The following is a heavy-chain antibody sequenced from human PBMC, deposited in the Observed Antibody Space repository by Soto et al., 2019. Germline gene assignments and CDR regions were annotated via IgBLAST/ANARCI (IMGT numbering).Heavy chain of an antibody. CDR3: ARVMSARAGGMVRGTFDI. Sequence: SETLSLTCTVSGGSISSYYWSWIRQPPGKGLEWIGYIYYSGSTNYNPSLKSRVTISVDTSKNQFSLKLSSVTAADTAVYYCARVMSARAGGMVRGTFDIWGKGTMVTVSS. V-gene: IGHV4-59*01. D-gene: IGHD3-10*01. CDR1: GGSISSYY. J-gene: IGHJ3*02. CDR2: IYYSGST.